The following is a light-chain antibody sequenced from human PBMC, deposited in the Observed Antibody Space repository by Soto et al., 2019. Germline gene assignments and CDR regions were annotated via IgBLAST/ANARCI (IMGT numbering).Light chain of an antibody. CDR2: SNN. J-gene: IGLJ1*01. V-gene: IGLV1-44*01. Sequence: QSVLTQPPSASGTPGQWVTISCSGSSSDFGSSTVNWYQQLPGTAPRLLIYSNNQPPSGVPDRFSGSKSGTSASLAISGLQSEDEGDYYCASWDDSPNGLYVFGTGTKLTVL. CDR3: ASWDDSPNGLYV. CDR1: SSDFGSST.